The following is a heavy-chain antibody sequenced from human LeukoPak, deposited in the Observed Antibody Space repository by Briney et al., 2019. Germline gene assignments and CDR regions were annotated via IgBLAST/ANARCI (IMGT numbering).Heavy chain of an antibody. CDR1: GGTFSSYA. CDR3: ARRVLGYCSSTTCYHNAFDI. J-gene: IGHJ3*02. V-gene: IGHV1-69*13. CDR2: IIPIFGTA. D-gene: IGHD2-2*01. Sequence: GASVKVSCKASGGTFSSYAISWVRQAPGQGLEWMGGIIPIFGTANYAQKFQGRVTITADESTTTPYMELSSLRSEDTAVYYCARRVLGYCSSTTCYHNAFDIWGQGTMVTVSS.